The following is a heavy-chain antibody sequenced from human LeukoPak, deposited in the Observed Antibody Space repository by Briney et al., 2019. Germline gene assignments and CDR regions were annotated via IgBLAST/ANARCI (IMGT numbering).Heavy chain of an antibody. Sequence: SETLSLTCTVSGGSISDYYWSWIRQPPGKGLEWIRYFSNSGTTNQNPSLKSRVTMSVDTSKNQFSLKLSSVTAADTAVYYCARGSNWGDYWGQGALVTVSS. J-gene: IGHJ4*02. CDR1: GGSISDYY. CDR3: ARGSNWGDY. D-gene: IGHD7-27*01. CDR2: FSNSGTT. V-gene: IGHV4-59*12.